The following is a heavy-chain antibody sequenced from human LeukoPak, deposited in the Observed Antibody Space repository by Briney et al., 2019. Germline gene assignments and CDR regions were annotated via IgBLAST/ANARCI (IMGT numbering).Heavy chain of an antibody. Sequence: GASVKVSCKASGGTFSSYAISWVRQAPGQGLEWMGGIIPIFGTANYAQKFQGRVTITADKSTSTAYMELSSLRSEDTAVYYCARGEDIVVVPAALDYWGQGTLVTVSS. CDR2: IIPIFGTA. CDR1: GGTFSSYA. CDR3: ARGEDIVVVPAALDY. J-gene: IGHJ4*02. V-gene: IGHV1-69*06. D-gene: IGHD2-2*01.